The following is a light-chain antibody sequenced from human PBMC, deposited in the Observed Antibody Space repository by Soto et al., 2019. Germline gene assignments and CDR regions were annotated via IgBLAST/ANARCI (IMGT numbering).Light chain of an antibody. J-gene: IGKJ1*01. Sequence: DIQMTPSPSTLSASVGDRVTITCRASQSISYWLAWYQQKPGNAPKLLIYAASSLESGVPSRFSGSGSGTEFTLTISSLQPDDFATYYCQQFNTSPSTSGQGTKVDIK. CDR1: QSISYW. CDR2: AAS. CDR3: QQFNTSPST. V-gene: IGKV1-5*01.